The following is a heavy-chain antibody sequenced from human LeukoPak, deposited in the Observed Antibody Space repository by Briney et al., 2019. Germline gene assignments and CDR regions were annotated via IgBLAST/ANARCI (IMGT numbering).Heavy chain of an antibody. J-gene: IGHJ4*02. V-gene: IGHV3-30-3*01. Sequence: GGSLRLSCAASGFTFSNYAMHWVRQAPGEGLEWVAIISYDGNDKYYTDSVKGRFTISRDKSKNTLYLQMNCLRAEDTAVYYCARDRDTAMGLWGQGTLVTVSS. CDR1: GFTFSNYA. CDR3: ARDRDTAMGL. CDR2: ISYDGNDK. D-gene: IGHD5-18*01.